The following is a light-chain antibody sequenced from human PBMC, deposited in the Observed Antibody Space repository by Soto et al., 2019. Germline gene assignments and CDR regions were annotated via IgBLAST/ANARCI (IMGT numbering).Light chain of an antibody. CDR1: SSDVGSYNL. V-gene: IGLV2-23*01. Sequence: SVLTQPASVSGSPGQSITISCAETSSDVGSYNLVSWYQHHPGKAPKLMIYEDNKRPSGVSNRFSGSKSGNTASLTISGLQAEEEADYYCCSYAGSNTKVFGTGTKVTVL. CDR3: CSYAGSNTKV. CDR2: EDN. J-gene: IGLJ1*01.